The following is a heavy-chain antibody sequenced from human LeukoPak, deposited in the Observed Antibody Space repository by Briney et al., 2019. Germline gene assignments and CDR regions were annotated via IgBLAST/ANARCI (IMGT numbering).Heavy chain of an antibody. D-gene: IGHD2-15*01. CDR3: AKAYCSGGSCFPGYYYYGMDV. CDR1: GFTVSSNY. J-gene: IGHJ6*02. V-gene: IGHV3-23*01. Sequence: GGSLRLSCAASGFTVSSNYMSWVRQAPGKGLEWVSVISGSGGSTYYADSVKGRFTISRDNSKNTLYLQMNSLRAEDTAVYYCAKAYCSGGSCFPGYYYYGMDVWGQGTTVTVSS. CDR2: ISGSGGST.